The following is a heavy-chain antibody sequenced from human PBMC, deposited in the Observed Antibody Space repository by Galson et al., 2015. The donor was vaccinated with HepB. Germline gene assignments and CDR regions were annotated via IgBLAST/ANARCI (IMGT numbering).Heavy chain of an antibody. D-gene: IGHD3-22*01. CDR2: ISSSSSYI. J-gene: IGHJ6*02. V-gene: IGHV3-21*01. Sequence: SLRLSCAASGFTFSSYSMNWVRQAPGKGLEWVSSISSSSSYIYYADSVKGRFTISRDNAKNSLYLQMNSLRAEDTAVYYCARWPSDSSGDYYGMDVWGQGTTVTVSS. CDR3: ARWPSDSSGDYYGMDV. CDR1: GFTFSSYS.